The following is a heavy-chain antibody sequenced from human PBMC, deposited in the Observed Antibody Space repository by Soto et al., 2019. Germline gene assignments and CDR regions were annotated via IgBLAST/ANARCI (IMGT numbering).Heavy chain of an antibody. Sequence: SETLSLTCSVSGGSISDYYWSWIRQPPGKGLGWIGYVSYSGSTNYNPSLKSRVTISVDTSKNQFSLKLNSVTAADTAVYYCARGPYGDYVDAFDIWGQGTMVTVSS. V-gene: IGHV4-59*01. CDR1: GGSISDYY. CDR2: VSYSGST. D-gene: IGHD4-17*01. J-gene: IGHJ3*02. CDR3: ARGPYGDYVDAFDI.